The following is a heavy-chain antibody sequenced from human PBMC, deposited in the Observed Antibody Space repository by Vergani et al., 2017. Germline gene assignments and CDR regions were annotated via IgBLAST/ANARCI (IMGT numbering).Heavy chain of an antibody. D-gene: IGHD2-2*01. V-gene: IGHV1-2*02. CDR3: ARPIVVVPAASRYYYYGMDV. CDR1: GYTFTGYS. Sequence: QVQLVQSGAEVKKPGASVKVSCKASGYTFTGYSMHWVRQAPGQGLEWMGWINPNSGGTNYAQKFQGRVTMTRDTAISTAYMELSRLRSDDTAVYYCARPIVVVPAASRYYYYGMDVWGQGTTVTVSS. J-gene: IGHJ6*02. CDR2: INPNSGGT.